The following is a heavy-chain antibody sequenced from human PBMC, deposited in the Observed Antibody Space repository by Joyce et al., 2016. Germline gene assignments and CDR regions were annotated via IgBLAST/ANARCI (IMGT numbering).Heavy chain of an antibody. Sequence: EMQLVESGGGLVKPGGSLRLSCTGSGVTFKSYTMTWVRQAPGNGLEWLSSISSNSGYISYLDAVRGRLTISRDNAKNSLYLQMNTLGVEDTAVYYCARNYDFWSGSPFDPWGQGTQVTVSS. D-gene: IGHD3-3*01. CDR3: ARNYDFWSGSPFDP. CDR2: ISSNSGYI. J-gene: IGHJ5*02. V-gene: IGHV3-21*01. CDR1: GVTFKSYT.